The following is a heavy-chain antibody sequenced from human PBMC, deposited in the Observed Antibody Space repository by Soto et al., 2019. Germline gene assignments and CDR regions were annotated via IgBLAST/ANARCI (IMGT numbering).Heavy chain of an antibody. CDR3: ARHNYGSGSTYFDY. CDR1: SGSTSTFY. V-gene: IGHV4-59*08. D-gene: IGHD3-10*01. CDR2: IYYSGST. Sequence: SEPLSLTCTVSSGSTSTFYWTWIRQPPGKGLEWIGYIYYSGSTNYNPSLKSRVTISVDTSKNQFSLKLNSMTAADTAVYYCARHNYGSGSTYFDYWGQGTLVTVS. J-gene: IGHJ4*02.